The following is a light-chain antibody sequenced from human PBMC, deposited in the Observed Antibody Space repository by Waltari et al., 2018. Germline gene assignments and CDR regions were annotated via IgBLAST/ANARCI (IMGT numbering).Light chain of an antibody. Sequence: QSALTQPASVSGSPGQSITISCTGTSSDVGGYNYVSWYQQHPGKAPKLMIYEVSNRPSGGSNLFSGSKSGNTDSLTISGLQAEDEADYYCSSFTSSSTVVFGGGTKLTVL. V-gene: IGLV2-14*01. CDR2: EVS. J-gene: IGLJ2*01. CDR1: SSDVGGYNY. CDR3: SSFTSSSTVV.